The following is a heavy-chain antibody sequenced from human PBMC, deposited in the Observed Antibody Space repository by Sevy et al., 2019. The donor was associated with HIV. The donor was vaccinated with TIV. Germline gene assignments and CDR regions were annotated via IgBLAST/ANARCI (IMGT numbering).Heavy chain of an antibody. D-gene: IGHD2-15*01. CDR3: ARDLLVVAATLHYYYYGMDV. CDR2: IIPIFGTA. V-gene: IGHV1-69*13. CDR1: GGTFSSYA. J-gene: IGHJ6*02. Sequence: ASVKVSCKASGGTFSSYAISWVRQAPGQGLEWMGGIIPIFGTANYAQKFQGRVTITADESTSTAYMELSSLRSEDTAVYYCARDLLVVAATLHYYYYGMDVWGQGTTVTVSS.